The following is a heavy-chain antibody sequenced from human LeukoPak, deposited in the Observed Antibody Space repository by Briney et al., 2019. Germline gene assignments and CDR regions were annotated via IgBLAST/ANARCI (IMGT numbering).Heavy chain of an antibody. D-gene: IGHD6-13*01. J-gene: IGHJ4*02. CDR3: AQEQQLVRFFY. V-gene: IGHV3-7*03. CDR1: GFTVSSNY. Sequence: GGSLRLSCAASGFTVSSNYMSWVRQAPGKGLEWVANIKQDGSEKYYVDSVKGRFTISRDNAKNSLYLQMNSLRAEDTAVYYCAQEQQLVRFFYWGQGTLVTVSS. CDR2: IKQDGSEK.